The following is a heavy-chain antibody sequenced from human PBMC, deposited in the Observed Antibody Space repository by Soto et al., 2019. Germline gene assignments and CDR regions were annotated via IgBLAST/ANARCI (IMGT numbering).Heavy chain of an antibody. J-gene: IGHJ5*02. Sequence: PSETLSLTCAVSGGSISSGGYSWSWIRQPPGKGLEWIGYIYYSGSTYYNPSLKSRVTISVDRSKNQFSLKLSSVTAADTAVYYCARDLFGRNVWFDLWGQGTLVTVSS. V-gene: IGHV4-30-2*01. CDR1: GGSISSGGYS. CDR2: IYYSGST. CDR3: ARDLFGRNVWFDL. D-gene: IGHD3-16*01.